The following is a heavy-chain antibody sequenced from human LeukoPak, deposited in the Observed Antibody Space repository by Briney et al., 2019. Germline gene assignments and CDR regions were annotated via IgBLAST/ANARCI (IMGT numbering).Heavy chain of an antibody. CDR2: ISGSGGAT. CDR1: GFTFNNYA. J-gene: IGHJ4*02. Sequence: GGSLRLSCAASGFTFNNYAMSWVRQAPGKGLEWVSAISGSGGATYYADSVKGRFTISRDNSKNTLFLHMNSLRAEDTAVYYCARHDWLSGVSYQYYFDYWGQGTLVTVSS. V-gene: IGHV3-23*01. CDR3: ARHDWLSGVSYQYYFDY. D-gene: IGHD3-9*01.